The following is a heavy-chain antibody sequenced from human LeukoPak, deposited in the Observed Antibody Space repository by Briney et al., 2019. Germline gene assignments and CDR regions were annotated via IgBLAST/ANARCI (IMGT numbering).Heavy chain of an antibody. CDR2: INPNSGGT. CDR3: ARALPYSSSIDY. D-gene: IGHD6-13*01. CDR1: GYTFTGYY. V-gene: IGHV1-2*02. J-gene: IGHJ4*02. Sequence: GASVKVSCKASGYTFTGYYMHWVRQAPGQGLEWMGWINPNSGGTNYAQKFQGRVTMTRDTSISTAYMELSRLRSDDAAVYYCARALPYSSSIDYWGQGTLVTVSS.